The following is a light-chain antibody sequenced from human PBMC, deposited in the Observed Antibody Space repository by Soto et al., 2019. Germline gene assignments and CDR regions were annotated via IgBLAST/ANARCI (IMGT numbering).Light chain of an antibody. V-gene: IGKV3-20*01. CDR2: GAS. Sequence: EIVLTQSPGTLSLSPGERATLSCRASQSVSDNYLAWYQQKPGQAPRFLISGASSRATGFPDRFTGSGSGTDFTLTISRLEPEDFAVYYCQQYASSPWTFCQGTKVEIK. J-gene: IGKJ1*01. CDR3: QQYASSPWT. CDR1: QSVSDNY.